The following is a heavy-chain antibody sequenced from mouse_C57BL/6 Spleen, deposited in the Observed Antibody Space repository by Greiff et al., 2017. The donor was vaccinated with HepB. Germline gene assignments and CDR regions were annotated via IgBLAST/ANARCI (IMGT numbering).Heavy chain of an antibody. CDR2: INPNNGGT. V-gene: IGHV1-18*01. CDR3: ARRAYGSSYGYFDV. D-gene: IGHD1-1*01. J-gene: IGHJ1*03. Sequence: EVQLQQSGPELVKPGASVKIPCKASGYTFTDYNMDWVKQSHGKSLEWIGDINPNNGGTIYNQKFKGKATLTVDKSSSTAYMELRSLTSEDTAVYYCARRAYGSSYGYFDVWGTGTTVTVSS. CDR1: GYTFTDYN.